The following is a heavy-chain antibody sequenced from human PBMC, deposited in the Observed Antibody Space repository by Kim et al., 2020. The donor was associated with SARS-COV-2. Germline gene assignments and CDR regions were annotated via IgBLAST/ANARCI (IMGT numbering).Heavy chain of an antibody. V-gene: IGHV3-48*02. J-gene: IGHJ3*02. Sequence: GGSLRLSCAASGFTFSSYSMNWVRQAPGKGLEWVSYISSSSSTIYYADSVKGRFTISRDNAKNSLYLQMNSLRDEDTAVYYCARDWRWGSSSWPYHDAFDIWGQGTMVTVSS. D-gene: IGHD6-13*01. CDR1: GFTFSSYS. CDR2: ISSSSSTI. CDR3: ARDWRWGSSSWPYHDAFDI.